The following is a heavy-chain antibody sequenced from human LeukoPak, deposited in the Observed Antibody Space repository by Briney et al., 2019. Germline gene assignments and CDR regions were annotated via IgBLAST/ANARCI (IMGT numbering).Heavy chain of an antibody. J-gene: IGHJ4*02. CDR2: INRDESST. Sequence: GGSLRLSCAASGFTFGSYWMHWVRHAPGKGLVWVSRINRDESSTSYADSVKGRFTISRDNAKNTLYLQMNSLRAEDTAVYYCARVPFDYYDSSGPFDYWGQGTLVTVSS. V-gene: IGHV3-74*01. CDR1: GFTFGSYW. CDR3: ARVPFDYYDSSGPFDY. D-gene: IGHD3-22*01.